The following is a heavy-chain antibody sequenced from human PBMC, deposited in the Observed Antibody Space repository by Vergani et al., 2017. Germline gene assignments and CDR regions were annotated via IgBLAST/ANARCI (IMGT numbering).Heavy chain of an antibody. V-gene: IGHV4-61*02. Sequence: QVQLQESGPGLVKPSQTLSLTCTVSGGSINSHNYYWSWIRQPAGKGLEWIGRIHTSGSTHYNPSLKSRVTMSEDTSKNQFSLILTSVTAADTAVYFCARGSCLGGSCYKPLFDYWGQGILVTVSS. CDR1: GGSINSHNYY. J-gene: IGHJ4*02. CDR3: ARGSCLGGSCYKPLFDY. D-gene: IGHD2-15*01. CDR2: IHTSGST.